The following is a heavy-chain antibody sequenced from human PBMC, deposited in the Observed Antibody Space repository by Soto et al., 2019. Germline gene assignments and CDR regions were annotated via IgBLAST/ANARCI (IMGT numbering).Heavy chain of an antibody. CDR2: ISYDGSNK. Sequence: GGSLRLSCAASGFTFSSYGMHWVRQAPGKGLEWVAVISYDGSNKYYADSVKGRFTISRDNSKNTLYLQMNSLRAEDTAVYYCGKILDTVTTRVFDYWGQGTLVNVSS. CDR3: GKILDTVTTRVFDY. CDR1: GFTFSSYG. V-gene: IGHV3-30*18. J-gene: IGHJ4*02. D-gene: IGHD4-17*01.